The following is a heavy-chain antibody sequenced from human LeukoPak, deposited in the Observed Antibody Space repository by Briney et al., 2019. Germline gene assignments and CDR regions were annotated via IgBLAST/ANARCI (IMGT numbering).Heavy chain of an antibody. V-gene: IGHV4-4*07. CDR1: GGSLSSYY. D-gene: IGHD3-3*01. CDR3: ARDPGLRFFNWFDP. J-gene: IGHJ5*02. CDR2: IYTSGST. Sequence: SETLSLTCTVSGGSLSSYYWSWIRQPAGKGLEWIGRIYTSGSTNYHPSLKSRVTMSVDTSKNQFSLKLSSVTAADTAVYYCARDPGLRFFNWFDPWGQGTLVTVSS.